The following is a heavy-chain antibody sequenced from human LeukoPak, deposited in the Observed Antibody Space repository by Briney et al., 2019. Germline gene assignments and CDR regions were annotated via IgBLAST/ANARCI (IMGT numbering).Heavy chain of an antibody. CDR1: GGSFSGYY. CDR3: ARDNPYFTSYCSGGSCSR. Sequence: PSETLSLTCAVYGGSFSGYYGTWIRQPPGKGLEWIGEINQSGSINYNPSLKSRVTISVDTSKNQFSLKLSSVTATDTAVYYCARDNPYFTSYCSGGSCSRWGQGTLVTVSS. J-gene: IGHJ4*02. D-gene: IGHD2-15*01. CDR2: INQSGSI. V-gene: IGHV4-34*01.